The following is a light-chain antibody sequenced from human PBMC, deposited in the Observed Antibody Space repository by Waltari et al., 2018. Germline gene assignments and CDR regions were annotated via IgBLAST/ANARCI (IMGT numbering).Light chain of an antibody. Sequence: DIVMTQSPDSLAVSLGERATIHCKSSRSVLCTPDNRNCLAWYQQKPGQPPKLLTYWASTRESGIPDRFSASGSGTDFSLTITSLQAEDVAVYYCQQYSNTPLTFGGGTRVEIK. V-gene: IGKV4-1*01. CDR3: QQYSNTPLT. J-gene: IGKJ4*01. CDR1: RSVLCTPDNRNC. CDR2: WAS.